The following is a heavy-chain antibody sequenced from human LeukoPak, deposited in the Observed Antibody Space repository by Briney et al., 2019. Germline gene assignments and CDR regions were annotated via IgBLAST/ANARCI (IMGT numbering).Heavy chain of an antibody. CDR3: ARLGELSSDDY. J-gene: IGHJ4*02. D-gene: IGHD3-16*02. CDR2: MNPNSGNT. Sequence: GASLKVSCKASGYTFTSSDINWVRQATGQGPEWMGWMNPNSGNTGYAQKFRGIVSITRNTSISTAYMELSSLVSEDTAVYYCARLGELSSDDYWGQGTLVTVSS. CDR1: GYTFTSSD. V-gene: IGHV1-8*03.